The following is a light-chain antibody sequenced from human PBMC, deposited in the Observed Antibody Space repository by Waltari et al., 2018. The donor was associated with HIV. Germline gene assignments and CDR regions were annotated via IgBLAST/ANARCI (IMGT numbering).Light chain of an antibody. V-gene: IGKV1-39*01. CDR2: AAS. Sequence: DIQITQSTSSLSAFVGDIVIITCRARQESSRYLNWYQQKPGKATRLRIYAASSLQSGVPSRFSGSGSWTEFTLTINSLQPEDLATYYCQQSYKTPETFGQGTKVETK. J-gene: IGKJ1*01. CDR1: QESSRY. CDR3: QQSYKTPET.